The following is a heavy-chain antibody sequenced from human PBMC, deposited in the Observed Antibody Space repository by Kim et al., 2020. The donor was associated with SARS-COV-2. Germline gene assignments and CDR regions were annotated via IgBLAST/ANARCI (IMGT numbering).Heavy chain of an antibody. CDR2: IIPIFGTA. D-gene: IGHD3-10*01. CDR3: ARGTSWFGELFYYYGMDV. V-gene: IGHV1-69*13. Sequence: SVKVSCKASGGTFSSYAISWVRQAPGQGLEWMGGIIPIFGTANYAQKFQGRVTITADESTSTAYMELSSLRSEDTAVYYCARGTSWFGELFYYYGMDVWGQGTTVTVSS. J-gene: IGHJ6*02. CDR1: GGTFSSYA.